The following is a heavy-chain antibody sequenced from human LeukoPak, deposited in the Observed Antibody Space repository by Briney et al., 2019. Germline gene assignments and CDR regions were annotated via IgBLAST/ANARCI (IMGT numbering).Heavy chain of an antibody. D-gene: IGHD3-10*01. CDR1: GFASGTYA. J-gene: IGHJ4*02. CDR2: ISADGQVT. Sequence: RGSLRLSCAGSGFASGTYAMSWVRHAPRMGLGWVSSISADGQVTYYAHSVEGRFTGSRDNSKSTLYLLLNSLRAEDTATYYCARDPYNTILYRLAHWGQGTLLTVCS. CDR3: ARDPYNTILYRLAH. V-gene: IGHV3-23*01.